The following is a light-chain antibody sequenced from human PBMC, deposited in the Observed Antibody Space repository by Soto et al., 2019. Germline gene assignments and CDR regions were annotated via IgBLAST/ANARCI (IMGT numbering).Light chain of an antibody. J-gene: IGKJ1*01. Sequence: DFQMTQSPSTLSASVGDRVTITCRASQNIRSRLAWFQQKPGKAPKLLIYDASSVESGVPQRFSGSGSGTEFTLISSSLQTDDFSTYYRQQYHSYWTFGQGTKVE. CDR1: QNIRSR. CDR3: QQYHSYWT. V-gene: IGKV1-5*01. CDR2: DAS.